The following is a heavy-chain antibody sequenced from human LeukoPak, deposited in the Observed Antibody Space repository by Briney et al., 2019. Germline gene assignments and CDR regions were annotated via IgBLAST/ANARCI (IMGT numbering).Heavy chain of an antibody. CDR1: GLTFSSYA. D-gene: IGHD2-15*01. V-gene: IGHV3-48*04. Sequence: GGSLRLSCAASGLTFSSYAMSWVRQAPGKGLEWVSYISSSGSTIYYADSVKGRFTISRDNAKNSLYLQMNSLRAEDTAVYYCARGYCSGGSCYEAFDIWGQGTMVTVSS. CDR3: ARGYCSGGSCYEAFDI. CDR2: ISSSGSTI. J-gene: IGHJ3*02.